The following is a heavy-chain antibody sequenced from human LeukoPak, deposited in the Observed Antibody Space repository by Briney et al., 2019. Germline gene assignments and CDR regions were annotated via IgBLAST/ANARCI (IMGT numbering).Heavy chain of an antibody. Sequence: GGSLRLSCAASGFIFDNYAMHWVRQAPGKGLEWVSGISWNTGSYDYGVSVKGRFTISRDNAKNSLYLQLNNLRAEDTAVYYCARNRGWQQFDCWGQGTLVTVSS. D-gene: IGHD5-24*01. V-gene: IGHV3-9*01. CDR1: GFIFDNYA. CDR2: ISWNTGSY. J-gene: IGHJ4*02. CDR3: ARNRGWQQFDC.